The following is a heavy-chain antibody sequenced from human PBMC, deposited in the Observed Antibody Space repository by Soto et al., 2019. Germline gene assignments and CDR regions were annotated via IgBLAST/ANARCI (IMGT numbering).Heavy chain of an antibody. J-gene: IGHJ4*02. D-gene: IGHD3-10*01. CDR1: GFTFSSYG. V-gene: IGHV3-33*01. CDR3: ARAFLRGSAATIDY. CDR2: IWYDGTNK. Sequence: QVQLVESGGGVVQPGRSLRLSCEVSGFTFSSYGMQWVRQAPGKGLEWVAIIWYDGTNKCYTDSVKGRFTISRDNSKSTLYLQMNSLRAEDTAIYYCARAFLRGSAATIDYWGQGSLVTVSS.